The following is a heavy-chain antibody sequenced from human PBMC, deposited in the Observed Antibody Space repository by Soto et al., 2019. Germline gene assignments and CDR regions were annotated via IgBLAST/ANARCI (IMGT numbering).Heavy chain of an antibody. CDR3: GRGRSGQIVVFY. J-gene: IGHJ4*02. CDR2: IGPESGAT. CDR1: GYTFTGHY. Sequence: ASVKVSCKASGYTFTGHYIHWVRQAPEQGPEWMGEIGPESGATRYAQKFQGRATMTRDTSITTVYMELKNLSPDDTAVYYCGRGRSGQIVVFYWGQGTPVTVSS. D-gene: IGHD1-26*01. V-gene: IGHV1-2*02.